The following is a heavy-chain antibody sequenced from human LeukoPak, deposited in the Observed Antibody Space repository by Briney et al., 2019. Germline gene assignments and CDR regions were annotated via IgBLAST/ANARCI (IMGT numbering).Heavy chain of an antibody. Sequence: SVKVSCKASGGTFSSYAISWVRQAPGQGLEWMGGIIPIFGTANYAQKFQGRVTITADESTSTAYMELSSLRSEDTAVYYCARDSMVREVMAPYYYYYMDVWGKGTTVTISS. D-gene: IGHD3-10*01. V-gene: IGHV1-69*13. CDR3: ARDSMVREVMAPYYYYYMDV. J-gene: IGHJ6*03. CDR2: IIPIFGTA. CDR1: GGTFSSYA.